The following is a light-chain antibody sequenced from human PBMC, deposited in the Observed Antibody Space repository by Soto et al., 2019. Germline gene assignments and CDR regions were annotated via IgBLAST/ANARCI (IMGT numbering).Light chain of an antibody. CDR1: SSDVGGYNY. CDR2: EVS. Sequence: QSALTQPASVSGSPGQSITISCTGTSSDVGGYNYVSWYQHHPGKAPKLMIYEVSYRPSGISNRFSGSKSDNTASLTISGLQADDEADYYCNSFTSTSTWVFGGGTKLTVL. CDR3: NSFTSTSTWV. V-gene: IGLV2-14*01. J-gene: IGLJ3*02.